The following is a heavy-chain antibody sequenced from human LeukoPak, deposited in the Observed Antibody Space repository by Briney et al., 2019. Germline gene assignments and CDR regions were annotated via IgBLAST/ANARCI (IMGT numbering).Heavy chain of an antibody. J-gene: IGHJ4*02. Sequence: GGSLRLSCTASGFTFSDHWMTWVRQAPGKGPEWVANIKQDGSQRYYVDSVRGRFTISRDNAKNSLFLQMNGLRAEDTAVDYCARRGGSSSRRSPIDYWGQGTLGTVSS. D-gene: IGHD6-6*01. CDR2: IKQDGSQR. V-gene: IGHV3-7*01. CDR1: GFTFSDHW. CDR3: ARRGGSSSRRSPIDY.